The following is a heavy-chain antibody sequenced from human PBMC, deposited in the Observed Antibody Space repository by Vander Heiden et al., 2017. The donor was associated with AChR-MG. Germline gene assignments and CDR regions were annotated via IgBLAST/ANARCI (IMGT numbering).Heavy chain of an antibody. CDR3: AREANDFGDFVPDY. D-gene: IGHD4-17*01. J-gene: IGHJ4*02. CDR2: ISSSSSYI. CDR1: GFPFRGYG. Sequence: EVQLVESGGGLVKPGGSLRLSCAASGFPFRGYGMSWVRQAPGKGLEYVSSISSSSSYIYYADSVKGRFTISRDNAKNSLYLRMNSLRAEDTAVYYCAREANDFGDFVPDYWGQGTLVTVSS. V-gene: IGHV3-21*01.